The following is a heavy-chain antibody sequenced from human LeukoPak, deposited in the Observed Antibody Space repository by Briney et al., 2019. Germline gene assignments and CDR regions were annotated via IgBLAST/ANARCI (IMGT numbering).Heavy chain of an antibody. CDR2: IYYSGST. J-gene: IGHJ3*02. CDR3: ARDGVGGDDAFDI. D-gene: IGHD3-16*01. CDR1: GGSISSYY. Sequence: PSETLSLTCTVSGGSISSYYWSWIRQPPGKGLEWIGYIYYSGSTNYNPSLKSRVTISVDTSKNQFSLKLGSVTAADTAVYYCARDGVGGDDAFDIWGQGTMVTVSS. V-gene: IGHV4-59*01.